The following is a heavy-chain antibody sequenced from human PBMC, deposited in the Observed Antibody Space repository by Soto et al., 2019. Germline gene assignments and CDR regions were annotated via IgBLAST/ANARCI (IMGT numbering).Heavy chain of an antibody. CDR1: GFTFSSYE. J-gene: IGHJ3*02. D-gene: IGHD6-19*01. CDR2: ISSSGSTI. Sequence: GGSLRLSCAASGFTFSSYEMNWVRQAPGKGLEWVSYISSSGSTIYYADSVKGRFTISRDNAKNSLYLQMNSLRAEDTAVYYCARDRQWLFLDAFDIWGHGTMVTVSS. V-gene: IGHV3-48*03. CDR3: ARDRQWLFLDAFDI.